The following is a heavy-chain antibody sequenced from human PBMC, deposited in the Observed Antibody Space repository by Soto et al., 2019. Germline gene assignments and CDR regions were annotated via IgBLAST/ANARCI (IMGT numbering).Heavy chain of an antibody. Sequence: GGSLRLSCAASGFTFSSYSMNWVRQAPGKGLEWVSSISSSSSYIYYADSVKGRFTISRDNAKNSLYLQMNSLRAEDTAVYYCARDRKKNLYYFDYWGQGTLVTVSS. V-gene: IGHV3-21*01. CDR1: GFTFSSYS. CDR3: ARDRKKNLYYFDY. CDR2: ISSSSSYI. J-gene: IGHJ4*02.